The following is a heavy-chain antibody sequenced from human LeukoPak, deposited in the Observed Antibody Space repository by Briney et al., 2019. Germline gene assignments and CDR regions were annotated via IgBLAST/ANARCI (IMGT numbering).Heavy chain of an antibody. CDR2: ISGSGGST. D-gene: IGHD3-9*01. V-gene: IGHV3-23*01. J-gene: IGHJ4*02. Sequence: PGGSLRLSCAASGFTFSSYAMSWVRQAPGKGLEWVSAISGSGGSTYYADSVKGRFTISRDNSKNTLYLQMNSLRAEDTAVYYCAKDGYDIFTGYIIHAYFDYWGQGTLVTVSS. CDR1: GFTFSSYA. CDR3: AKDGYDIFTGYIIHAYFDY.